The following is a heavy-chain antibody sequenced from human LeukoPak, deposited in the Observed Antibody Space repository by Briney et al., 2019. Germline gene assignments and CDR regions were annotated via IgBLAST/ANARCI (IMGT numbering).Heavy chain of an antibody. CDR2: ISTSGSTI. V-gene: IGHV3-11*04. Sequence: GGSLRLSCAASGFTVSSNYMSWIRQAPGKGLEWISYISTSGSTIYYADSVKGRFTISRDNAKNSLYLQMNSLRAEDTAVYYCARGYGDYEVTDYWGQGTLVTVSS. CDR3: ARGYGDYEVTDY. J-gene: IGHJ4*02. CDR1: GFTVSSNY. D-gene: IGHD4-17*01.